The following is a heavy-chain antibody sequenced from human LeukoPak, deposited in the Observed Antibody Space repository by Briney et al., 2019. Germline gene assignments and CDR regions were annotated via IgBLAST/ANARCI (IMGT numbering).Heavy chain of an antibody. V-gene: IGHV1-46*01. Sequence: ASVKVSCKASGYTFTSYGISWVRQAPGQGLEWMGIINPSSGSISYAQKFQGRVTMTRDTSTSTVYMELSSLRSEDTAVYYCARVRGEKGSEFDYWGQGTLVTVSS. CDR2: INPSSGSI. CDR1: GYTFTSYG. J-gene: IGHJ4*02. D-gene: IGHD3-10*01. CDR3: ARVRGEKGSEFDY.